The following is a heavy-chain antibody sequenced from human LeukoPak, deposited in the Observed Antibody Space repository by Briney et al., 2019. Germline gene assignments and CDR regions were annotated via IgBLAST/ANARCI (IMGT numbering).Heavy chain of an antibody. Sequence: GESLKISCKGSGYSFTSYWIGWVRQMPGKGLEWMGIIYPGDSDTRYSPSFQGQVTISADKSIRTAYLQWSSLKASDTAMYYCARHPSLSSSWIKGDWFDPWGQGTLVTVSS. V-gene: IGHV5-51*01. CDR3: ARHPSLSSSWIKGDWFDP. D-gene: IGHD6-13*01. J-gene: IGHJ5*02. CDR2: IYPGDSDT. CDR1: GYSFTSYW.